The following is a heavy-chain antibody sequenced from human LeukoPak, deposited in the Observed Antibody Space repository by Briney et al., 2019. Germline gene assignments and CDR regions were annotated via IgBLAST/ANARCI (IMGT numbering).Heavy chain of an antibody. Sequence: GEALKISCKGPGYSFTSYWIGWVRQMPGKGLEWMGIIYPGDSDTRYSPSFPRQITISDDKSISTAYLQWSSLKASDTAMYYCARLIMVRGASDYYYYYMDVWGKGTTVTVA. CDR2: IYPGDSDT. D-gene: IGHD3-10*01. V-gene: IGHV5-51*01. CDR1: GYSFTSYW. J-gene: IGHJ6*03. CDR3: ARLIMVRGASDYYYYYMDV.